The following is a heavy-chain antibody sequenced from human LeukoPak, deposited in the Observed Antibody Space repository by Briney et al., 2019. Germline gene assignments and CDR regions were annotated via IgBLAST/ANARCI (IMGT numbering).Heavy chain of an antibody. CDR1: GGSISSYY. J-gene: IGHJ4*02. V-gene: IGHV4-59*01. CDR3: ARGESHFDH. CDR2: IYYSGST. D-gene: IGHD3-16*01. Sequence: SETLSLTCTVSGGSISSYYWIWIRQPPGKGLEWIGYIYYSGSTNYNPSLKSRVTISVDTSKNQFSLKLSSVTAADTAVYYCARGESHFDHWGQGTLVTVSS.